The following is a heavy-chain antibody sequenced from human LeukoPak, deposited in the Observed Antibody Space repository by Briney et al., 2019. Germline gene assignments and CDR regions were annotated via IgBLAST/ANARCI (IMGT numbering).Heavy chain of an antibody. Sequence: ASVKVSCKASGYTFISYDIYWVRQATGQGLEWMGWMKPNNGNTGSAQKFQGRVTMTRDTSISTAYMELSRLRSDDTAVYYCARDRGTYYYDSSGAGAFDIWGQGTMVTVSS. D-gene: IGHD3-22*01. J-gene: IGHJ3*02. CDR1: GYTFISYD. V-gene: IGHV1-8*01. CDR2: MKPNNGNT. CDR3: ARDRGTYYYDSSGAGAFDI.